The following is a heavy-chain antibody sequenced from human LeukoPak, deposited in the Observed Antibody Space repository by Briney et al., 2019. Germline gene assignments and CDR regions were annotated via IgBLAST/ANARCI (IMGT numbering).Heavy chain of an antibody. D-gene: IGHD1-26*01. CDR2: VNNTGNNK. CDR1: RFTFSRYA. Sequence: GTSLRLSCAASRFTFSRYAMSWVRQAPGKGLEWVSAVNNTGNNKYYADSVRGGFTISRDNSKNTLYLQMDSLRAEDTAVYYCAKDDRGGPIVGAGSVDYWGLGTLVTVSS. J-gene: IGHJ4*02. CDR3: AKDDRGGPIVGAGSVDY. V-gene: IGHV3-23*05.